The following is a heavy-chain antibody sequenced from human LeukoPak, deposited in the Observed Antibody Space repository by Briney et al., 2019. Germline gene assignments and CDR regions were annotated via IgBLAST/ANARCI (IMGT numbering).Heavy chain of an antibody. CDR3: ARRNFVYDAFDI. CDR1: GYSFTSYW. V-gene: IGHV5-10-1*01. D-gene: IGHD5/OR15-5a*01. Sequence: GESLRISCKGSGYSFTSYWISWVRQMPGKGLEWMGRTDPSDSYTNYSPSFQGHVTISAGKSISTAYLQWSSLKASDTAMYYCARRNFVYDAFDIWGQGTMVTVSS. CDR2: TDPSDSYT. J-gene: IGHJ3*02.